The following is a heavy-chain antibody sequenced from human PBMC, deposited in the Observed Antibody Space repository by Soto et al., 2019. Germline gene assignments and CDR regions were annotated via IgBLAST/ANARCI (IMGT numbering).Heavy chain of an antibody. Sequence: QVQLVQSGAEVKNPGASVKVSCKASGYTFTRYGIGWARQAPGQGLEWMGWINTYNGNTNYAQNVQGRVTLTTDTSTSTAYMERRSLRSNDTAIYYCAMVDVYVTPSPQDIWGQGTTVIVSS. J-gene: IGHJ6*02. CDR3: AMVDVYVTPSPQDI. V-gene: IGHV1-18*01. CDR1: GYTFTRYG. D-gene: IGHD3-16*01. CDR2: INTYNGNT.